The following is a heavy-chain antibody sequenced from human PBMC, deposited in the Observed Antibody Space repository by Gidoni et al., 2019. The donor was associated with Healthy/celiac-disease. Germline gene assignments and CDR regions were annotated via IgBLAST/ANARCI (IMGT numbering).Heavy chain of an antibody. CDR1: GFPFSSYS. D-gene: IGHD5-18*01. V-gene: IGHV3-21*01. CDR3: ARDEDVDTAMSYAFDI. J-gene: IGHJ3*02. Sequence: EVQLVESGGGLVKPGGSLRLPCAASGFPFSSYSMNWVRQAPGKGLEWVSSISSSSSYIYYADSVKGRFTISRDNAKNSLYLQMNSLRAEDTAVYYCARDEDVDTAMSYAFDIWGQGTMVTVSS. CDR2: ISSSSSYI.